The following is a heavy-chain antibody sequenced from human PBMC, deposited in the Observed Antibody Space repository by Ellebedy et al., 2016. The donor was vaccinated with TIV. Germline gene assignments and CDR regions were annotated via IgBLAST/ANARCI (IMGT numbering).Heavy chain of an antibody. V-gene: IGHV3-23*01. CDR3: ARGLTIFGVVS. CDR1: RSPFSNYV. J-gene: IGHJ4*02. D-gene: IGHD3-3*01. CDR2: ISGSGGST. Sequence: GESLKISCAASRSPFSNYVMSWGRQAPGKGLEWVSGISGSGGSTYYAGSVKGRVTISRDNSKNTLYLQMNSLRDEDTAVYYCARGLTIFGVVSWGQGTLVTVSS.